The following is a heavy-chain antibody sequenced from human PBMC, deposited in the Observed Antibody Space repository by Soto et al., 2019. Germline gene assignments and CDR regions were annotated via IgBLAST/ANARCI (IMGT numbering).Heavy chain of an antibody. Sequence: QVQLVQSGAEVKKPGSSVKVSCKASGGTFSSYTISWVRQAPGQGLEWMGRIIPILGIANYAQKFQGRVTITADKTTSTAYMELGSLRSEDRAVYYCARHSESIVGANYGMDVWGQGTTVTVSS. J-gene: IGHJ6*02. V-gene: IGHV1-69*02. CDR2: IIPILGIA. CDR3: ARHSESIVGANYGMDV. D-gene: IGHD1-26*01. CDR1: GGTFSSYT.